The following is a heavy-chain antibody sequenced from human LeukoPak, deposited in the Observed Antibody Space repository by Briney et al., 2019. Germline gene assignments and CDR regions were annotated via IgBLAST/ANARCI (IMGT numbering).Heavy chain of an antibody. Sequence: ASVKVSCKASGFTFTDYYIHWVRQAPGQGLEWMGRINLDSGATNCAQKFQDKVTMTRDTSITTAYMELRSLTSDDTAIYYCARIYGWTTSGTYELTDYWGQGTLVTVSS. J-gene: IGHJ4*02. V-gene: IGHV1-2*06. CDR1: GFTFTDYY. D-gene: IGHD1-26*01. CDR3: ARIYGWTTSGTYELTDY. CDR2: INLDSGAT.